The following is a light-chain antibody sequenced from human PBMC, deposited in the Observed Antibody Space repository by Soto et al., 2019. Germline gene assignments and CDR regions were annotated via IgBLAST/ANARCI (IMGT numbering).Light chain of an antibody. V-gene: IGLV2-14*01. J-gene: IGLJ1*01. CDR2: EVS. Sequence: QSALTQPASVSGSLGQSITISCTGTGSDVGSYKYVSWYQQHPGKAPKLIIFEVSNRPSGVSDRFSGSKSGNTASLTISGLQDEDEADYFCSSYTSISSLGIFGTGTKVTVL. CDR1: GSDVGSYKY. CDR3: SSYTSISSLGI.